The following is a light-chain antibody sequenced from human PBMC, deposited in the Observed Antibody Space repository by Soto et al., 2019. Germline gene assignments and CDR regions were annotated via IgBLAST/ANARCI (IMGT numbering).Light chain of an antibody. CDR1: QSVSSSY. J-gene: IGKJ3*01. Sequence: EIVLTQSPGTLSLSPGERATLSCRASQSVSSSYLTWYQQKPGQAPRLLIYGASSRANGIPDRFSGSGSATDFTLTITRLEPEDVAVYYCQQYGSSGFTFGPGTKVDIK. CDR3: QQYGSSGFT. V-gene: IGKV3-20*01. CDR2: GAS.